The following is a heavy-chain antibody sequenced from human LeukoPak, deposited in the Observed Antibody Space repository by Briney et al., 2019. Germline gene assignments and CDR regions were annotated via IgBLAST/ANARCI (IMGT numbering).Heavy chain of an antibody. D-gene: IGHD1-1*01. CDR1: GDSVSTSSVA. V-gene: IGHV6-1*01. J-gene: IGHJ3*01. CDR2: TYYRSKWNN. CDR3: ARYNWNGGRAFDV. Sequence: SQTLSLTCAIYGDSVSTSSVAWNWIRQSPSRSLEWLGRTYYRSKWNNDYAVSVKSRIIINPDTSKNQFSLQLNSVTPEDTAVSYCARYNWNGGRAFDVWGQGTMVTVSS.